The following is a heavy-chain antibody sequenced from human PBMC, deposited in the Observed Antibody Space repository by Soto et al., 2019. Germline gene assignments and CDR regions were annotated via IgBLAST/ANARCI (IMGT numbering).Heavy chain of an antibody. D-gene: IGHD3-3*01. CDR1: SFTFNMSA. J-gene: IGHJ5*01. Sequence: EVQMLESGGDLVQQGGSLRLSCADSSFTFNMSAMSWVRQAPGKGLEWVSGISGSGGSTYYTDSVKGRFTISRDNSKNTLFLQMDRLGAEDTAVYYCAKEKNFWSGTTAFDSWGQGTLVIVSS. CDR3: AKEKNFWSGTTAFDS. CDR2: ISGSGGST. V-gene: IGHV3-23*01.